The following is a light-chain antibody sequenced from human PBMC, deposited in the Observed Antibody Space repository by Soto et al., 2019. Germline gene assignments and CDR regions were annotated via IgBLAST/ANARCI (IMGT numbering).Light chain of an antibody. Sequence: EIVLTQSPATLSFSPGERATLSCRASQSVRSYLAWYQQKIGQAPRLLIYDASNRATGIPARFSGSGSGTDFTLTISSLEPEDFAVYYCQQRSNWPLTFGGGTKVEIK. V-gene: IGKV3-11*01. J-gene: IGKJ4*01. CDR2: DAS. CDR1: QSVRSY. CDR3: QQRSNWPLT.